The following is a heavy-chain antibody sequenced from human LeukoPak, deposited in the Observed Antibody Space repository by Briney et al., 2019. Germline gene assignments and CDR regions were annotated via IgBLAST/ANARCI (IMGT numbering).Heavy chain of an antibody. Sequence: GASVKVSCKASGYSFTNYYMHWVRQAPGQGLEWMGGIIPIFGTANYAQKFQGRVTITADESTSTAYMELSSLRSEDTAVYYCAGVPVLRYSGYVQEAAAEPPYYFDYWGQGTLVTVSS. CDR3: AGVPVLRYSGYVQEAAAEPPYYFDY. J-gene: IGHJ4*02. D-gene: IGHD5-12*01. CDR1: GYSFTNYY. V-gene: IGHV1-69*13. CDR2: IIPIFGTA.